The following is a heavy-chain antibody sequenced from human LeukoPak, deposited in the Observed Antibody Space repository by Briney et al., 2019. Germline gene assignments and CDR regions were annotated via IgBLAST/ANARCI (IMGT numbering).Heavy chain of an antibody. CDR1: GFTFSSYS. J-gene: IGHJ5*02. Sequence: RTGGSLRLSCAAFGFTFSSYSMNWVRQAPGKGLEWVSYISSSSSTIYYADSVKGRFTISRDNAKNSLYLQMNSLRAEDTAVYYCARPVDFWSGSWFDPWGQGTLVTVSS. CDR3: ARPVDFWSGSWFDP. D-gene: IGHD3-3*01. V-gene: IGHV3-48*01. CDR2: ISSSSSTI.